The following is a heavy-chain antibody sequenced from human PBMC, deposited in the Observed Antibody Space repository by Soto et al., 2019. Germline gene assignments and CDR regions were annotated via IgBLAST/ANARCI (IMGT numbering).Heavy chain of an antibody. CDR1: GFTVSSNY. J-gene: IGHJ4*02. Sequence: EVQLVESGGGLVRPGGSLRLSCAASGFTVSSNYMSWVRQAPGKGLQWVSVIYSGGSTYYTDSVKGRFTISRDDSRNTVYLQMTNLRADDTAVYYCARDPSNVLGGDYWGQGTLVTVSS. CDR3: ARDPSNVLGGDY. CDR2: IYSGGST. V-gene: IGHV3-66*01.